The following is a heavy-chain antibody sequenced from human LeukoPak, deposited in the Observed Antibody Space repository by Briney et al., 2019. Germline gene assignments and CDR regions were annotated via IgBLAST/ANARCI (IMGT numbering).Heavy chain of an antibody. Sequence: GGSLRLSCAASGFTFSDYYMSRIRQAPGKGLEWVSYISSSSSYTNYADSVKGRFTISRDNAKNSLYLQMNSLRAEDTAVYYCATFRAYYYGSGSRYLDYWGQGTLVTVSS. V-gene: IGHV3-11*03. CDR1: GFTFSDYY. D-gene: IGHD3-10*01. CDR3: ATFRAYYYGSGSRYLDY. J-gene: IGHJ4*02. CDR2: ISSSSSYT.